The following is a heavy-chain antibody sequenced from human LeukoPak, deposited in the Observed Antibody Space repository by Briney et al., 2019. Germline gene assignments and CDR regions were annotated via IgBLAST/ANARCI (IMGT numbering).Heavy chain of an antibody. CDR3: ARTGRLQYGDYVAFDY. CDR2: ISGSGEST. V-gene: IGHV3-23*01. J-gene: IGHJ4*02. D-gene: IGHD4-17*01. CDR1: GFNFSAYA. Sequence: GGSLRLSCAASGFNFSAYAMSWVRQAPGKGLEWVSGISGSGESTHYADSVKGRFTVSRDNSKNTLYLQMSSLRAEDTAVYYCARTGRLQYGDYVAFDYWGQGTLVTVSS.